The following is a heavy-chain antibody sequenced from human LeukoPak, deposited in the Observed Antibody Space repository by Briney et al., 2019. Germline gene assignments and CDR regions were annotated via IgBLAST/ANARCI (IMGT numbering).Heavy chain of an antibody. V-gene: IGHV4-59*01. CDR1: GGSISSYY. CDR2: IYYSGST. J-gene: IGHJ4*02. CDR3: ARHLVSKSRHHYFDY. D-gene: IGHD3-9*01. Sequence: PSETLSLTCTVSGGSISSYYWGWIRQPPGEGLEWLGYIYYSGSTNCNPSLKSRVTISVDTSKNQFSLKLSSVTAADTAVYYCARHLVSKSRHHYFDYWGQGTLVTVSS.